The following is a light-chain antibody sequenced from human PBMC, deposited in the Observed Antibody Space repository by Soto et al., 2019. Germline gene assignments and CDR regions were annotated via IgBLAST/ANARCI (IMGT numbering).Light chain of an antibody. V-gene: IGKV2-30*01. CDR3: MQDTHWPYT. Sequence: DVVMTQSPLSLPVTLGQPASISCRSSQSLVYTDGKTYLSWFQQRPGQSPRRVIYKVSNRDSGVPDRFSGSGSGTDFTLQISRVEAEDVGVYYCMQDTHWPYTFGQGTKLEIK. J-gene: IGKJ2*01. CDR2: KVS. CDR1: QSLVYTDGKTY.